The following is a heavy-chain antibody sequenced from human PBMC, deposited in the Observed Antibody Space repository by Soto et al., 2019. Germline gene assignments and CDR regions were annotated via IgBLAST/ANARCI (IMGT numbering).Heavy chain of an antibody. D-gene: IGHD6-6*01. CDR3: ARSVYSSSSIFDY. Sequence: PSATLSLTCAVSGGSISSSNWRSGVRQPPGKVLEWFGQIYHSWTTNYNQSLKSRVTISEDKSKNQSPQKLSSETATDTAVYYCARSVYSSSSIFDYWGQGTLVTV. V-gene: IGHV4-4*02. CDR1: GGSISSSNW. J-gene: IGHJ4*02. CDR2: IYHSWTT.